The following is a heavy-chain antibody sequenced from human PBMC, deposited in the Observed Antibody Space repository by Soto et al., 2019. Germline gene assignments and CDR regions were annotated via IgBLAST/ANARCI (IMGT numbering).Heavy chain of an antibody. Sequence: QVQLVQSGAEVKKPGSSVKVSCKASGGTFSSYTISWVRQAPGQGLEWMGRIIPILGIANYAQKFQGRVTITADKSTSTAYMELSSLRSEDTAVYYCASRGSWGSWSFDAFDIWGQGTMVTVSS. CDR3: ASRGSWGSWSFDAFDI. J-gene: IGHJ3*02. D-gene: IGHD3-10*01. V-gene: IGHV1-69*02. CDR1: GGTFSSYT. CDR2: IIPILGIA.